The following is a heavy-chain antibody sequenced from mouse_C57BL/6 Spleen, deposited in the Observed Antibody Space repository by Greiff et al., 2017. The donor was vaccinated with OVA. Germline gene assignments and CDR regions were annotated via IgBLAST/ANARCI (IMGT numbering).Heavy chain of an antibody. CDR3: ARSLTMITDWYFDV. CDR2: IDPEDGET. Sequence: VQLQQSGAELVKPGASVKLSCTASGFNIKDYYMHWVKQRTEQGLEWIGRIDPEDGETKYAPQFQGKATITADTSSNTAYLQLSSLTSEDTAVYYCARSLTMITDWYFDVWGTGTTVTVSS. J-gene: IGHJ1*03. CDR1: GFNIKDYY. D-gene: IGHD2-4*01. V-gene: IGHV14-2*01.